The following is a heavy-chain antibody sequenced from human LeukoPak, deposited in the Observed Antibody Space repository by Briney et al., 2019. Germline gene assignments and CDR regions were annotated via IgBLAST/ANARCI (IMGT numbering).Heavy chain of an antibody. CDR3: ATKQYLAPPPDS. CDR1: GFTFSKYW. V-gene: IGHV3-74*01. Sequence: AGGSLRLSCAVSGFTFSKYWMLWVRQAPGKGLESVSRINTDGTVTTYADSVKGRFTVSRDNADNTMFLQMNSVRDEDTAVNYCATKQYLAPPPDSWGQGTPVTVSS. CDR2: INTDGTVT. J-gene: IGHJ4*02. D-gene: IGHD2-2*01.